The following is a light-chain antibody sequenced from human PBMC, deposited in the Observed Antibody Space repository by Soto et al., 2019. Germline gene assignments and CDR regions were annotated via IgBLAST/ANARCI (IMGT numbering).Light chain of an antibody. V-gene: IGKV1-39*01. J-gene: IGKJ4*01. CDR2: GAS. CDR3: QQNYRAPLT. Sequence: DIQMTQSPSSVSALIGDRVTITCRASQGVGSHVNWYQQKPGKAPNLLIHGASNLQSGVPSTFSGRGSGTDFTLTISSLQPEYFATYYCQQNYRAPLTFGGGTKVEIK. CDR1: QGVGSH.